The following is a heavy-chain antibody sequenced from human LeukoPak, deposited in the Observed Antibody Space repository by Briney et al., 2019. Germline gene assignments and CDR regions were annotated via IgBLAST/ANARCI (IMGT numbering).Heavy chain of an antibody. CDR3: ARDPLAWYYYDRSGPYAFDL. J-gene: IGHJ3*01. Sequence: PGGSLRLSCAASGFTFSSYWMSWVRQAPGKGLEWVANIKEDGSEKYYVDSVKGRFTISRDNAKNSLYLQMNSLRAEDTAVYYCARDPLAWYYYDRSGPYAFDLWGQGTMVTVSS. CDR2: IKEDGSEK. CDR1: GFTFSSYW. D-gene: IGHD3-22*01. V-gene: IGHV3-7*01.